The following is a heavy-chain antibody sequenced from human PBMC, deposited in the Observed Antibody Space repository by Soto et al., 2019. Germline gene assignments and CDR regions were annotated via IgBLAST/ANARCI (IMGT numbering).Heavy chain of an antibody. V-gene: IGHV4-59*01. CDR2: ITKSGSS. CDR3: ETGSQRYRGTKSLTYFFGF. Sequence: SERMSLTWSACGGCMSIYYWTWIRQTTGKGLEWIGYITKSGSSSHNPYRKRRISISMDTSKNRFSLVLNSVNAADTAIYYCETGSQRYRGTKSLTYFFGFCGQVSQVTASS. J-gene: IGHJ4*02. D-gene: IGHD1-26*01. CDR1: GGCMSIYY.